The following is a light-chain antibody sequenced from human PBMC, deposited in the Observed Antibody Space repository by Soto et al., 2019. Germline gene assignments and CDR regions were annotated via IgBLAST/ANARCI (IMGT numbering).Light chain of an antibody. CDR3: SSYTSSSTVV. V-gene: IGLV2-14*01. Sequence: QSALTQPASVSGSPGQSITISCTGTSSDVGGYNYVSWYQQHPGKAPKLMVYDVRNRPSGVSYRFSGSKSGNTASLTISELQAEDEAYYYCSSYTSSSTVVFGGGTQLTVL. J-gene: IGLJ2*01. CDR2: DVR. CDR1: SSDVGGYNY.